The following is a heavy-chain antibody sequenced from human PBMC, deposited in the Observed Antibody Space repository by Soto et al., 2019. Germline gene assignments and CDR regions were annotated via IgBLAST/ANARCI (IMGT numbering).Heavy chain of an antibody. CDR1: GGSISSYY. CDR2: IYYSGST. J-gene: IGHJ4*02. Sequence: LETLSLTCTVSGGSISSYYWSWIRQPPGKGLEWIGYIYYSGSTNYNPSLKSQVTISVDTSKNQFSLKLSSVTAADTAVYYCASVREYCSGGSCTPLFDYWGQGTLVTVSS. D-gene: IGHD2-15*01. CDR3: ASVREYCSGGSCTPLFDY. V-gene: IGHV4-59*01.